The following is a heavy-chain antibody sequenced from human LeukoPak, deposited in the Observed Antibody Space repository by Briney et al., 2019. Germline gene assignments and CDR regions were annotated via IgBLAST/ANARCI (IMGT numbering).Heavy chain of an antibody. CDR1: GFTFSNAW. CDR3: AGYDSSGLDAFDI. Sequence: GSLRLSCAASGFTFSNAWMSWVRQAPGKGLEWIGYIYYSGSTNYNPSLKSRVTISVDTSKNQFSLKLSSVTAADTAVYYCAGYDSSGLDAFDIWGQGTMVTVSS. J-gene: IGHJ3*02. V-gene: IGHV4-59*01. D-gene: IGHD3-22*01. CDR2: IYYSGST.